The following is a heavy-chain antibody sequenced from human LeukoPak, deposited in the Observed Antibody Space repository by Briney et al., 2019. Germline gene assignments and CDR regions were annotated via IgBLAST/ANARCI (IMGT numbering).Heavy chain of an antibody. CDR2: IYSGGST. Sequence: PGGSLRLSCAASGFTVSSNYMSWVRQAAGKGLEWVSVIYSGGSTYYADSVKGRFTISRDNSKNTLYLQMNSLRAEDTAVYYCAREITMDILTGFHGMDVWGQGTTVTVSS. J-gene: IGHJ6*02. V-gene: IGHV3-53*01. CDR1: GFTVSSNY. CDR3: AREITMDILTGFHGMDV. D-gene: IGHD3-9*01.